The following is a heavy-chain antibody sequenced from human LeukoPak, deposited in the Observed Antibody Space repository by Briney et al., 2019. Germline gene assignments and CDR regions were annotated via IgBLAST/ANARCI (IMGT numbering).Heavy chain of an antibody. Sequence: SETLSLTCTVSGGSISSGDYYWSWIRQPPGKGLEWIGYIYYSGSTYYNPSLKSRVTISVDTSENQFSLKLSSVTAADTAVYYCARGGPYSSSWYNWFDPWGQGTLVTVSS. CDR1: GGSISSGDYY. J-gene: IGHJ5*02. CDR2: IYYSGST. V-gene: IGHV4-30-4*01. CDR3: ARGGPYSSSWYNWFDP. D-gene: IGHD6-13*01.